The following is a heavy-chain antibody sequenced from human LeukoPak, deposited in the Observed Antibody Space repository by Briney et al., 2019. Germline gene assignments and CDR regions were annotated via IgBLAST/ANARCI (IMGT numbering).Heavy chain of an antibody. CDR2: INHSGST. CDR3: ARGRDYYGSGSYYTKSYYFDY. D-gene: IGHD3-10*01. V-gene: IGHV4-34*01. CDR1: GGSFSGYY. Sequence: SETLSLTCAVYGGSFSGYYWSWIRQPPGKGLEWIGEINHSGSTNYNPPLKSRVTISVDTSKNQFSLKLSSVTAADTAVYYCARGRDYYGSGSYYTKSYYFDYWGQGTLVTVSS. J-gene: IGHJ4*02.